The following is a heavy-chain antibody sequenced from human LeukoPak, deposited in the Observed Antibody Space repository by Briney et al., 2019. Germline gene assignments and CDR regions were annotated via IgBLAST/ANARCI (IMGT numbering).Heavy chain of an antibody. CDR3: ARVFPTEDAFDI. Sequence: GGSLRLSCAASGFTFSSYSMNWVRQAPGKGLEWVSSISSSSYIYYADSVKGRFTISRDNAKNSLYLQMNSLRAEDTAVYYCARVFPTEDAFDIWGQGTMATVSS. V-gene: IGHV3-21*01. J-gene: IGHJ3*02. CDR1: GFTFSSYS. CDR2: ISSSSYI.